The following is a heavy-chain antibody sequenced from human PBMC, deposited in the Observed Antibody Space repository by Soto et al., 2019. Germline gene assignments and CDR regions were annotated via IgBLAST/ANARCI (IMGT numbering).Heavy chain of an antibody. D-gene: IGHD5-18*01. J-gene: IGHJ5*02. CDR3: ARGLGGYSYPNWFDP. V-gene: IGHV1-69*13. Sequence: PSVKVSCKASGGTFSSYAISWVRQAPGQGLEWMGGIIPIFGTANYAQKFQGRVTITADESTSTAYMELSSLRSEDTAVYYCARGLGGYSYPNWFDPWGQGTLVTVSS. CDR1: GGTFSSYA. CDR2: IIPIFGTA.